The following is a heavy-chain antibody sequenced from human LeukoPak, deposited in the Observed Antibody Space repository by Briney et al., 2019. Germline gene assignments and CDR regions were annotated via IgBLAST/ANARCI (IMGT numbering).Heavy chain of an antibody. Sequence: GGSLRLSCAASGFTFSDYYMSWIRQAPGKGLEWVSYISSSSSYTNYADSVKGRFTISRDNAKNSLYLQMNSLRAEDTAVYYCAREPQYYDILTGYYYYGMDVWGKGTTVTVSS. V-gene: IGHV3-11*06. CDR1: GFTFSDYY. CDR3: AREPQYYDILTGYYYYGMDV. D-gene: IGHD3-9*01. CDR2: ISSSSSYT. J-gene: IGHJ6*04.